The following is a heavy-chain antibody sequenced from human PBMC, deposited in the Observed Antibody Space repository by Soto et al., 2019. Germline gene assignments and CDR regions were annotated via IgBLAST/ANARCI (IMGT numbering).Heavy chain of an antibody. D-gene: IGHD3-10*01. J-gene: IGHJ4*02. Sequence: ESVGGVVQPGRSLRLSCAASGFTFSSHAMHWVRQAPGKGLEWVAVISYDGSNKYYADSVKGRFTISRDNSKNTLYLQMNSLRAEDTAVYYCAREPPITMVRGVIIGGELDYWGQGTLVTVSS. V-gene: IGHV3-30-3*01. CDR2: ISYDGSNK. CDR3: AREPPITMVRGVIIGGELDY. CDR1: GFTFSSHA.